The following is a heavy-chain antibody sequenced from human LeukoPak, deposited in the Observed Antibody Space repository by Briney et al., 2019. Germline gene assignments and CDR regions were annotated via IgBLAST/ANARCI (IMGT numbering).Heavy chain of an antibody. CDR3: ARDHSDISISGDIINGNWYFDL. CDR2: ISEGGSYI. CDR1: GFTYSSYR. V-gene: IGHV3-21*01. D-gene: IGHD3-3*01. J-gene: IGHJ2*01. Sequence: GGSLRLSCTASGFTYSSYRMNWIRQARGKGLEWVSGISEGGSYINYAASVKGRFSISRDNAKNSLYLQINSLRTEDTAVYFCARDHSDISISGDIINGNWYFDLWGRGTLVTVSS.